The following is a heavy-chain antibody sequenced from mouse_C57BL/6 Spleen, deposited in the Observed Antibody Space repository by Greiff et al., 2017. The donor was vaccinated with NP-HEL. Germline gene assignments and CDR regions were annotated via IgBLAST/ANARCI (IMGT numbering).Heavy chain of an antibody. Sequence: VHVKQSGPELVKPGASVKIPCKASGYTFTDYNMDWVKQSHGKSLEWIGDINPNNGGTIYNQKFKGKATLTVDKSSSTAYMELRSLTSEDTAVYYCARRDYSFDYWGQGTTLTVSS. CDR1: GYTFTDYN. V-gene: IGHV1-18*01. J-gene: IGHJ2*01. D-gene: IGHD2-12*01. CDR2: INPNNGGT. CDR3: ARRDYSFDY.